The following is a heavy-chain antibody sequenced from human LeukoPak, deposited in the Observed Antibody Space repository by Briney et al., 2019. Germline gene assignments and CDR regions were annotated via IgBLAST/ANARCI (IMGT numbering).Heavy chain of an antibody. J-gene: IGHJ3*02. D-gene: IGHD1/OR15-1a*01. CDR3: ARGTPAGTWWGDSDNGFDI. CDR2: MNPNSDNT. V-gene: IGHV1-8*01. Sequence: GALVKVSCKASGYTFTSYDINWVRQATGQGLEWMGWMNPNSDNTGYTQKFQGRVTMTRDTSISTSYMELSSLRSEDTAVYYCARGTPAGTWWGDSDNGFDIWGQGTMVTVSS. CDR1: GYTFTSYD.